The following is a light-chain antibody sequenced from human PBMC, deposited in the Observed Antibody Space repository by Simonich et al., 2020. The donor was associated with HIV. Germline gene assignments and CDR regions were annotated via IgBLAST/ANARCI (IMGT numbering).Light chain of an antibody. CDR3: QQYYSTPRT. V-gene: IGKV4-1*01. CDR1: QRVLYSSNNKNY. Sequence: DIVMTQSPDSLAVSLGERATINCKSSQRVLYSSNNKNYLAWYQQKPGQPPKLLIYWASTRESGVPDRFSGSESGTDFTLTISSLQAEDVAVYYCQQYYSTPRTFGQGTKVEI. J-gene: IGKJ1*01. CDR2: WAS.